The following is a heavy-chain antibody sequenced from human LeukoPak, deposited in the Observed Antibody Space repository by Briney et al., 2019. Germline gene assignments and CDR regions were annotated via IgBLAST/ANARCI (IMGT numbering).Heavy chain of an antibody. CDR2: ISYDGSNK. J-gene: IGHJ4*02. CDR1: GFTFSSYG. CDR3: AKDGQGSGWYEGYFDY. D-gene: IGHD6-19*01. V-gene: IGHV3-30*18. Sequence: PGGSLRLSCAASGFTFSSYGMHWVRQAPGKGLEWVAVISYDGSNKYYADSVKGRFTISRDNSKNTLYLQMNSLRAEDTAAYYCAKDGQGSGWYEGYFDYWGQGTLVTVSS.